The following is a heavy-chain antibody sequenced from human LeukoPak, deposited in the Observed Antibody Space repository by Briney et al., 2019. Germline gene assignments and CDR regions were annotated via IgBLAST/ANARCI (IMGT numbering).Heavy chain of an antibody. CDR2: ISGSGGST. D-gene: IGHD6-13*01. Sequence: PGGSLRLSCAASGFTFSSYDMSWVRQAPGKGLEWVSAISGSGGSTYYADSVKGRFTISRDNSKNTLYLQMNSLRAEDTAVYYCANKLGRRIAAPYYFDYWGQGTLVTVSS. CDR3: ANKLGRRIAAPYYFDY. V-gene: IGHV3-23*01. J-gene: IGHJ4*02. CDR1: GFTFSSYD.